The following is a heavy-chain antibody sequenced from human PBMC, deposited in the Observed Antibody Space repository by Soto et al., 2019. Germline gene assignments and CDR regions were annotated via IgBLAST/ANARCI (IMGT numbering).Heavy chain of an antibody. CDR1: GFTFSSYD. CDR3: ARAIGPTLFDY. J-gene: IGHJ4*02. V-gene: IGHV3-13*04. D-gene: IGHD3-22*01. Sequence: EVQLVESGGGLVQPGGSLRLSCSASGFTFSSYDMHWVRQGTGKGLEWVSEIGTTGDTYYAGSLKGRFTISRENAKNSLYPQMNRLRAGDTAIYFCARAIGPTLFDYWGQGTLVTVSS. CDR2: IGTTGDT.